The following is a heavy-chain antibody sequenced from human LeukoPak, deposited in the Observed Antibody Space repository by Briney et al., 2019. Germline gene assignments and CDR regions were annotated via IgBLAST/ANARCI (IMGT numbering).Heavy chain of an antibody. J-gene: IGHJ5*02. CDR3: ASLGSSLNNWFDP. CDR1: GGSISSYY. Sequence: SETQSLTCTVSGGSISSYYWSWIRQPPGKGLEWIGYIYTSGSTNYNPSLKSRVTISVDTSKNQFSLKLSSVTAADTAVYYCASLGSSLNNWFDPWGQGTLVTVSS. CDR2: IYTSGST. V-gene: IGHV4-4*09. D-gene: IGHD6-6*01.